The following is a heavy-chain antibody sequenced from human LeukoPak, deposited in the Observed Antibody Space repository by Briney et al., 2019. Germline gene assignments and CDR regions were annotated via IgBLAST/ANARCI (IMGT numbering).Heavy chain of an antibody. D-gene: IGHD5-24*01. V-gene: IGHV4-34*01. CDR3: ARIGDGYNRPPDY. CDR1: VGSFSGYY. Sequence: SETLSLTCAVYVGSFSGYYWSLIRQPPGKGLEWVGEVNHGGSTNYNPSLKSRITMSVDTSKNQFSLRLSSVTAADTAVYYCARIGDGYNRPPDYWGQGTTVTVSS. J-gene: IGHJ4*01. CDR2: VNHGGST.